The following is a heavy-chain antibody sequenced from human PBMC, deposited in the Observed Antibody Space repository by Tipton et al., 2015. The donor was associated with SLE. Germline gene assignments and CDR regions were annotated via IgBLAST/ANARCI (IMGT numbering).Heavy chain of an antibody. CDR2: IYYSGST. V-gene: IGHV4-61*01. CDR3: ARDPWESSSWRAFDI. Sequence: QLVQSGAEVKKPGASVKVSCTVSGGSVSSGSYYWSWIRQPPGKGLEWIGYIYYSGSTNYNPSLKSRVTISVDTSKNQFSLKLSSVTAADTAVYYCARDPWESSSWRAFDIWGQGTMVTVSS. D-gene: IGHD6-13*01. CDR1: GGSVSSGSYY. J-gene: IGHJ3*02.